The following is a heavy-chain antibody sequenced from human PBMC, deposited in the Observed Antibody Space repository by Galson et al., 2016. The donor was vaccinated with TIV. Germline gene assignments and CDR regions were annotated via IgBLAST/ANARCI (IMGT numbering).Heavy chain of an antibody. J-gene: IGHJ3*01. CDR1: GFSFGDYA. V-gene: IGHV3-9*01. CDR3: AKAKSIFGVVPHSAFDV. CDR2: INWNSGSV. D-gene: IGHD3-3*01. Sequence: SLRLSCAASGFSFGDYAMHWVRQAPGKGLEWVSGINWNSGSVDFADSVQGRFTIFRDNTKNSLYLQMNSLRGEDTALYFCAKAKSIFGVVPHSAFDVWGKGTTVTVSS.